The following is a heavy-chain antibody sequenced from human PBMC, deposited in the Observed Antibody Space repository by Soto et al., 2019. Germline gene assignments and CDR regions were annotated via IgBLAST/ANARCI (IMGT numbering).Heavy chain of an antibody. CDR2: INHSGST. Sequence: SETLSLTCAVYGGSFSGYYWSWIRQPPGKGLEWIGEINHSGSTNYNPSLKSRVTISVDTSKNQFSLKLSSVTAADTAVYYCARVGDIVIRMDVWGQGTTVTVSS. CDR1: GGSFSGYY. CDR3: ARVGDIVIRMDV. V-gene: IGHV4-34*01. J-gene: IGHJ6*02. D-gene: IGHD2-15*01.